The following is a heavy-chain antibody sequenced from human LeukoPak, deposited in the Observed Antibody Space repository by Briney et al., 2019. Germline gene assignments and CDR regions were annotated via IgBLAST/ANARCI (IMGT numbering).Heavy chain of an antibody. D-gene: IGHD2/OR15-2a*01. V-gene: IGHV1-18*01. Sequence: GASVKVSCKTSNTFSNYGITWVRQAPGQGLEWMGWIGAYSGNSEFAQKFQGRVTMTTDASSGTAYMELTNQTPDDTAVYFCARDSSAFYGSEYFQHWGQGTLVTVSS. CDR1: NTFSNYG. CDR2: IGAYSGNS. J-gene: IGHJ1*01. CDR3: ARDSSAFYGSEYFQH.